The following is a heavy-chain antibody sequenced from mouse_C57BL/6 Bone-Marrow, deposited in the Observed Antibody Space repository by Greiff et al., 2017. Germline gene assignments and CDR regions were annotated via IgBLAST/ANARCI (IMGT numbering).Heavy chain of an antibody. Sequence: QVQLQQPGAELVKPGASVKLSCKASGFTFTSYWMQWVKQRPGQGLEWIGEIDPSDSYTNYNQKFQGKATLTVDTSSSTAYMQLSSLTSEDSAVYYCAREDYYGAMDYWGQGTSVTVSS. V-gene: IGHV1-50*01. J-gene: IGHJ4*01. CDR3: AREDYYGAMDY. CDR2: IDPSDSYT. D-gene: IGHD1-1*01. CDR1: GFTFTSYW.